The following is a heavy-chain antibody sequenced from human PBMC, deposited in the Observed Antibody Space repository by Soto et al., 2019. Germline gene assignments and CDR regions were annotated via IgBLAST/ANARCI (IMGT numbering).Heavy chain of an antibody. D-gene: IGHD4-17*01. J-gene: IGHJ6*02. CDR3: ARDPSYGDYSYYGMDV. V-gene: IGHV4-31*03. CDR1: GASINGGGSY. Sequence: QVQLQESGPGLVKPSQTLSLTCTVSGASINGGGSYWSWIRQHPGKGLEGIGSIYYSGNTYYSPSLKSRVTISVDTSKNHFSLRLTSVTAADTAVYYCARDPSYGDYSYYGMDVWGQGTTVTVSS. CDR2: IYYSGNT.